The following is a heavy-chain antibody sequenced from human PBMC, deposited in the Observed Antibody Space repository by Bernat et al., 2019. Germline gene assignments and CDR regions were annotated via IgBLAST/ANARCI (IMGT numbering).Heavy chain of an antibody. D-gene: IGHD5-12*01. V-gene: IGHV4-39*01. J-gene: IGHJ4*02. CDR2: IDFGGST. CDR3: ARRGYSDYDLFDY. Sequence: QLQLQESGPGLVKPSETLSLTCPVSGGSISSNIYSWDWIRQPPGKGLGWIGSIDFGGSTYYNTSLKSRVTISVDTSKNQFSLKLSSVTAADTAVYYCARRGYSDYDLFDYWGQGTLVTVSS. CDR1: GGSISSNIYS.